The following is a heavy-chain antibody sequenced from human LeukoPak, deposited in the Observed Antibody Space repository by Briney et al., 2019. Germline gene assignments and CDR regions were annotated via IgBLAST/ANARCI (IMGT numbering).Heavy chain of an antibody. D-gene: IGHD3-9*01. CDR2: IKQDGSEK. V-gene: IGHV3-7*01. J-gene: IGHJ3*02. Sequence: GGSLRLSCAASGFTFSSYWMSWVRQAPGKGLEWVANIKQDGSEKYYVDSVKGRFTISRDNAKNSLYLQMNSLRAEDTAVYYCARVGRYYDILTGYYNDAFDIWGQGTMVTVSS. CDR1: GFTFSSYW. CDR3: ARVGRYYDILTGYYNDAFDI.